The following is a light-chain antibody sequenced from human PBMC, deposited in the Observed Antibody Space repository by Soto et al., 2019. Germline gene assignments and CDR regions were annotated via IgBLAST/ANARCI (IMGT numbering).Light chain of an antibody. Sequence: QSALTQPPSASGSPGQSVTISCTGTSSDVGGYNYVSWYQQHPGKAPKLLIYEVSKWPSGVPDRFSGSKSGNTASLTVSGLQADDEADYYCQAYDYSLTASVFGGGTKLTVL. J-gene: IGLJ3*02. CDR2: EVS. V-gene: IGLV2-8*01. CDR1: SSDVGGYNY. CDR3: QAYDYSLTASV.